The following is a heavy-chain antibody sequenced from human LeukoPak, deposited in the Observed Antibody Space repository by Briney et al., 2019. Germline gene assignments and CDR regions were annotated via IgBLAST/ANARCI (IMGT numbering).Heavy chain of an antibody. V-gene: IGHV3-30-3*01. CDR1: GFTFRTYT. J-gene: IGHJ4*02. Sequence: GRSLRLSCAASGFTFRTYTMHWVRQAPGKGLEWVAVISHDETHKYYSDSVKGRFTISRDNSKNTLYLQMNSLRAEDTAVYYCARGKQWLANHSNPPLDYWGQGTLVTVSS. CDR3: ARGKQWLANHSNPPLDY. D-gene: IGHD6-19*01. CDR2: ISHDETHK.